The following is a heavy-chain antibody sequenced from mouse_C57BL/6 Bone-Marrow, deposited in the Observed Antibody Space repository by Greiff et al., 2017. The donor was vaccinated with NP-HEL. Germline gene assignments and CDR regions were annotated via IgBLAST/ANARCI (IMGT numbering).Heavy chain of an antibody. D-gene: IGHD2-2*01. Sequence: VKVVESGPELVKPGASVKISCKASGYTFTDYYINWVKQRPGQGLEWIGWIFPGSGSTYYNEKFKGKATLTVDKSSSTAYMLLSSLTSEDSAVYFCARSREWLRRGWYFDVWGTGTTVTVSS. V-gene: IGHV1-75*01. CDR2: IFPGSGST. CDR1: GYTFTDYY. J-gene: IGHJ1*03. CDR3: ARSREWLRRGWYFDV.